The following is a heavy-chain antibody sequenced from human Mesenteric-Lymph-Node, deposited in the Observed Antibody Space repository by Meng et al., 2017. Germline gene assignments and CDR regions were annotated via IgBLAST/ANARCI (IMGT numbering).Heavy chain of an antibody. Sequence: SETLSLTCTVSGDSISSYYWTWIRQPPGKGLEWIGYIYYTGSTRYNPSLESRLTISLDTSKNEISLKLKSVTAADTAMYYCARGYCSSFSCHYFDYWGQGTLVTVSS. CDR1: GDSISSYY. J-gene: IGHJ4*02. D-gene: IGHD2-2*01. V-gene: IGHV4-59*01. CDR3: ARGYCSSFSCHYFDY. CDR2: IYYTGST.